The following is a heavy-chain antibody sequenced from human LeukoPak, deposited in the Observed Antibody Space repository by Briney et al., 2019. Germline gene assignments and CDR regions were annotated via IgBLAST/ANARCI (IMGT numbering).Heavy chain of an antibody. CDR3: ARAALEWLSLDY. Sequence: GGSLRLSCAASGFTFSSYSMNWVRQAPGKGLEWVSSISSSSSYIYYADSVKGRFTISRDNAKSSLYLQMNSLRAEDTAVYYCARAALEWLSLDYWGQGTLVTVSS. D-gene: IGHD3-3*01. J-gene: IGHJ4*02. V-gene: IGHV3-21*01. CDR2: ISSSSSYI. CDR1: GFTFSSYS.